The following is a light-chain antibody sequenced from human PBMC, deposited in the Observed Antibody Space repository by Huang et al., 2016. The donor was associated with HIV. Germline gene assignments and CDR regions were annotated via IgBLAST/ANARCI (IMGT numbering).Light chain of an antibody. CDR3: LQHHAYPRT. J-gene: IGKJ1*01. CDR1: QAIRNY. V-gene: IGKV1-17*03. CDR2: AAS. Sequence: DIQMTQSPSAMSASVGDKVTITCRGSQAIRNYLVWFQQKPGRAPKRLIYAASSLQSGVPSRFSGSGYGTKFTLTISSLQPEDFATYYCLQHHAYPRTFGPGTKVEVK.